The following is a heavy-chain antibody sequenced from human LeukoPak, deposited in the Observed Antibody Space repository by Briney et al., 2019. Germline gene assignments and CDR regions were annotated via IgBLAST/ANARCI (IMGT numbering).Heavy chain of an antibody. CDR2: ISHSGST. Sequence: SETPSLTCAVYGGSFSAYYYYWSWIRQPPGRGLEWIGEISHSGSTNDNPSLKSRVTISIDTSKNQFSLRLSSVTAADTAVYYCARGVDDSATFFYSYYMDVWGKGTTVTVSS. J-gene: IGHJ6*03. CDR1: GGSFSAYY. CDR3: ARGVDDSATFFYSYYMDV. V-gene: IGHV4-34*01. D-gene: IGHD2/OR15-2a*01.